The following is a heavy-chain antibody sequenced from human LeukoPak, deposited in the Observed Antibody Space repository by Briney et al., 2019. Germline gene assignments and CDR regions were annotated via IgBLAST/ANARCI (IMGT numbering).Heavy chain of an antibody. D-gene: IGHD3-22*01. Sequence: HPGGSLRLSCAASGFTFSSYGMHWVRQAPGKGLEWVAVISYDGSNKYYADSVKGRFTISRDNSKNTLYLQMNSLRAEDTAVYYCAKDRRRTMIVVGLFDYWGQGTLVTVSS. CDR2: ISYDGSNK. V-gene: IGHV3-30*18. J-gene: IGHJ4*02. CDR1: GFTFSSYG. CDR3: AKDRRRTMIVVGLFDY.